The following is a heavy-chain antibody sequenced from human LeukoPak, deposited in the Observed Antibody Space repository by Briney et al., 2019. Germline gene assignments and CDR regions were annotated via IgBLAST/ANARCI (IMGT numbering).Heavy chain of an antibody. J-gene: IGHJ4*02. CDR3: ARGRGYSGYPSAFDY. Sequence: SETLSLTCAVYGGSFSGYYWSWIRQPPGKGLEWIGEINHSGSTNYNPSLKSRVTISVDTSKNQFSLKLSSVTAADTAVYYCARGRGYSGYPSAFDYWGQGTLVTVSS. D-gene: IGHD5-12*01. V-gene: IGHV4-34*01. CDR1: GGSFSGYY. CDR2: INHSGST.